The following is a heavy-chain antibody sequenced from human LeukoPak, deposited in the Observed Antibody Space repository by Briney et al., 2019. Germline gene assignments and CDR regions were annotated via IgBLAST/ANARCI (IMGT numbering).Heavy chain of an antibody. V-gene: IGHV4-34*01. CDR1: GGSFSGYY. CDR2: INHSGGT. Sequence: SETLSLTCAVYGGSFSGYYWSWIRQPPGKGLEWIGEINHSGGTNYNPSLKSRVTISVDTSKNQFSLKPSSVTAADTAVYYCARGYCSGGNCYSTPDYWGQGTLVTVSS. D-gene: IGHD2-15*01. CDR3: ARGYCSGGNCYSTPDY. J-gene: IGHJ4*02.